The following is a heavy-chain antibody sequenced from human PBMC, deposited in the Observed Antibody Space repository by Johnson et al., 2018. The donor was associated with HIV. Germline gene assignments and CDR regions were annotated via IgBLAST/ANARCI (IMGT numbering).Heavy chain of an antibody. D-gene: IGHD3-3*01. CDR1: GFTFSSYG. V-gene: IGHV3-30*18. CDR2: ISYDGSNK. J-gene: IGHJ3*02. CDR3: AKCNEWFLVHDAFDI. Sequence: QVQLVESGGGLVQPGGSLRLSCAASGFTFSSYGMHWVRQAPGKGLEWVAVISYDGSNKYYADYVKGRFTISRDNSKNTLSLQMNSLRAEDTAVYYCAKCNEWFLVHDAFDIWGQGTMVTVSS.